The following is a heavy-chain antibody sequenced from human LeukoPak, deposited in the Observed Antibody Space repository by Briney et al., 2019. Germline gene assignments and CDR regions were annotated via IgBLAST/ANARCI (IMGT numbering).Heavy chain of an antibody. CDR3: ARDRDYYDSSGYISQFDY. CDR1: DGFITNYY. D-gene: IGHD3-22*01. Sequence: SDTLSLTCTVSDGFITNYYWSWVRQPPGKGLEFIGYVHYSGTTNYNPSLRSRVTISVDTSKNQFSLKLSSVTAADTAVYYCARDRDYYDSSGYISQFDYWGQGTLVTVSS. CDR2: VHYSGTT. V-gene: IGHV4-59*12. J-gene: IGHJ4*02.